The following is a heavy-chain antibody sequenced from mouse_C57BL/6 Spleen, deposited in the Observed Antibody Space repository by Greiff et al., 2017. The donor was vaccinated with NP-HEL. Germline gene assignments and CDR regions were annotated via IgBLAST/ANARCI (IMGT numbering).Heavy chain of an antibody. D-gene: IGHD1-1*01. CDR1: GFNIKDYY. CDR3: ARSDGSPWYFDV. V-gene: IGHV14-2*01. CDR2: IDPEDGET. J-gene: IGHJ1*03. Sequence: VQLQQSGAELVKPGASVKLSCTASGFNIKDYYMHWVKQRTEQGLEWIGRIDPEDGETNYAPKFQGKATITADTSSNTAYLQISSLTSEDTAVYYCARSDGSPWYFDVWGTGTTVTVSS.